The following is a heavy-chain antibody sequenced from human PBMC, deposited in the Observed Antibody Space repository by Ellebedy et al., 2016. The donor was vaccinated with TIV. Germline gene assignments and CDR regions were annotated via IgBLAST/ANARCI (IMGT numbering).Heavy chain of an antibody. J-gene: IGHJ5*02. D-gene: IGHD2-15*01. CDR1: GYTFTSYA. Sequence: ASVKVSXXASGYTFTSYAMHWVRQAPGQRLEWMGWINAGNGNTKYSQKFQGRVTITRDTSASTAYMELSSLRSEDTAVYYCARWYCSGGSCYKAGFDPWGQGTLVTVSS. V-gene: IGHV1-3*01. CDR2: INAGNGNT. CDR3: ARWYCSGGSCYKAGFDP.